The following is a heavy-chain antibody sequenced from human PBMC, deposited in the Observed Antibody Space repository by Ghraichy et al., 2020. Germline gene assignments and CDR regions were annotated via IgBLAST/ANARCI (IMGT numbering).Heavy chain of an antibody. V-gene: IGHV4-34*01. J-gene: IGHJ6*02. CDR1: GGSFSGYY. CDR3: ATKVMNCSSTSCYTGGLALWGMDV. CDR2: INHSGST. D-gene: IGHD2-2*02. Sequence: SETLSLTCAVYGGSFSGYYWSWIRQPPGKGLEWIGEINHSGSTNYNPSLKSRVTISVDTSKNQFSLKLSSVTAADTAVYYCATKVMNCSSTSCYTGGLALWGMDVWGQGTTVTVSS.